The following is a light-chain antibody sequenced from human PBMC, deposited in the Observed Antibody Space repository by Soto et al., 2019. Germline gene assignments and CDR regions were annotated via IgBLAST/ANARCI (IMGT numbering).Light chain of an antibody. CDR3: SSYTITSTVV. Sequence: QSALTQPASVSGSPGQSITISCTGTSSDVGTYKYVSWYQQHPGKAPKLMIYEVSNRPSGVSSRFSGSKSGNTASLTISGLQAEDEADYFYSSYTITSTVVFGGGTKLTVL. V-gene: IGLV2-14*01. J-gene: IGLJ2*01. CDR2: EVS. CDR1: SSDVGTYKY.